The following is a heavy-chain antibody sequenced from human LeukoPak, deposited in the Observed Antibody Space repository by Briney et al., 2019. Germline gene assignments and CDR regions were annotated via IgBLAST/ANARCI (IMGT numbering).Heavy chain of an antibody. J-gene: IGHJ4*02. Sequence: PGGSLRLSCAASGFTFSSYAMHWVRQAPGKGLEWVAVISYDGSNKYYADSVKGRFTISRDNSKNTLYLQMNSLGAEGTAVYYCASPMVRGVIKVGPYGYWGQGTLVTVSS. CDR1: GFTFSSYA. CDR3: ASPMVRGVIKVGPYGY. V-gene: IGHV3-30*04. D-gene: IGHD3-10*01. CDR2: ISYDGSNK.